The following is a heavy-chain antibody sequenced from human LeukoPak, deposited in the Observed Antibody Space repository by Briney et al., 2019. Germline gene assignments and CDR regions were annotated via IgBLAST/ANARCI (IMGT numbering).Heavy chain of an antibody. J-gene: IGHJ4*02. CDR3: KSGGAAPGSFDN. Sequence: PGGSLRLSCAASGFTFSSYWMSWVRQAPGKGLEWVANIKQDGSEKYYVDSVKGRFTISRDNAKNSLYLQLNSLRVEDTAVYYCKSGGAAPGSFDNWGQGTLVTVSP. V-gene: IGHV3-7*01. CDR1: GFTFSSYW. D-gene: IGHD4-23*01. CDR2: IKQDGSEK.